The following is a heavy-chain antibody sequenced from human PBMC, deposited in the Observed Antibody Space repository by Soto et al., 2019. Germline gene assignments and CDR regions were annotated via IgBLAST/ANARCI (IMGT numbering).Heavy chain of an antibody. CDR3: AKEAIPGSGWQVGESFFDY. D-gene: IGHD6-19*01. J-gene: IGHJ4*02. CDR1: GFTFSSYA. CDR2: ISGSGGST. V-gene: IGHV3-23*01. Sequence: EVQLLESGGGLVQPGGSLRLSCAASGFTFSSYAMSWVRQAPGKGLEWVSAISGSGGSTYYADSVKGRFTISRDNSKNTLYLQMNSLRAEDTAVYYCAKEAIPGSGWQVGESFFDYWGQGTLVTVSS.